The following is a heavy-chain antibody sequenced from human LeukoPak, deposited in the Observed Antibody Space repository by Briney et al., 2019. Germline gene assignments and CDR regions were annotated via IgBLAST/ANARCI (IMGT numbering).Heavy chain of an antibody. V-gene: IGHV3-23*01. J-gene: IGHJ4*02. CDR2: ISGSGGST. CDR1: GFTFSSYA. Sequence: PGGSLRLSCAASGFTFSSYAMSWVRQAPGKGLEWVSAISGSGGSTYYADSVKGRFTISRDNSKNTLYLQMSSLRAEDTAVYYCAKDPPYYYDSSGSYFDYWGQGTLVTVSS. CDR3: AKDPPYYYDSSGSYFDY. D-gene: IGHD3-22*01.